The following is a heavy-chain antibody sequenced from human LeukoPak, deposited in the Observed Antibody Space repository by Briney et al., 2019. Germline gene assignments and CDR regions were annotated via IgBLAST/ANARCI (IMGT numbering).Heavy chain of an antibody. Sequence: GGSLRLSCAASGFTFSDYYMSWIRQAPGRGLEWVSYISSSGPTKYYADSVKGRFAISRDNARNSLYLQMNSLRAEDTAVYYCARDDDCSSTTCRGSGAFDLWGQGTMVTVSS. J-gene: IGHJ3*01. CDR2: ISSSGPTK. D-gene: IGHD2-2*01. CDR1: GFTFSDYY. V-gene: IGHV3-11*01. CDR3: ARDDDCSSTTCRGSGAFDL.